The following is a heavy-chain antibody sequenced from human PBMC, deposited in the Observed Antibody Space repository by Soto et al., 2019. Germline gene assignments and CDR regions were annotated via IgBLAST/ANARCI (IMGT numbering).Heavy chain of an antibody. V-gene: IGHV1-18*04. J-gene: IGHJ4*02. CDR3: AGTRSYGTDRPYDY. CDR2: NSPYNGDT. D-gene: IGHD3-10*01. CDR1: GYTFITYG. Sequence: WASVKVSCKASGYTFITYGISWVRQAPGQGLEWMGWNSPYNGDTNYAQKFQGRVTMTTDTSTSTAYMELRSLRSDDTAVYYCAGTRSYGTDRPYDYWGQGTLVTAPQ.